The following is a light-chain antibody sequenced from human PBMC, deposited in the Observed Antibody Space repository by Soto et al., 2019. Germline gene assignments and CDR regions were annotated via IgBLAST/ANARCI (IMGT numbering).Light chain of an antibody. Sequence: VLTQPPSASGTPGQRVTISCSGSSSNIGSHVVYWYQQLAGTAPKLLMYNNNQRPSGVPDRLSGSKSGTSASLVISGLQSEDEADYYCAVWDDSLDGWVFGGGTKVTVL. CDR1: SSNIGSHV. J-gene: IGLJ3*02. CDR2: NNN. V-gene: IGLV1-44*01. CDR3: AVWDDSLDGWV.